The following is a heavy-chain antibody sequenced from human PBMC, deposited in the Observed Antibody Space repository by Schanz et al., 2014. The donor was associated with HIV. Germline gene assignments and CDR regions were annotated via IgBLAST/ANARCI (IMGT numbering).Heavy chain of an antibody. CDR2: IWYDGNKK. CDR1: GFTFSSYG. D-gene: IGHD3-10*01. CDR3: AKGNYGSGSYFIPSYYYYGMDV. V-gene: IGHV3-30*02. Sequence: VQLVESGGTLVQPGGSLRLSCAASGFTFSSYGMHWVRQAPGKGLEWVAVIWYDGNKKLYGDSVKGRFTISRDNSKNTLYLQMNSLRAEDTAVYYCAKGNYGSGSYFIPSYYYYGMDVWGQGTTVTVSS. J-gene: IGHJ6*02.